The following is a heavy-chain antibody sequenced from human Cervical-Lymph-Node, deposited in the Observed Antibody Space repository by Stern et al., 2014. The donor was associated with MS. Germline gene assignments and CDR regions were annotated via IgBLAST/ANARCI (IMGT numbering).Heavy chain of an antibody. CDR3: AREIGNPGAYDY. Sequence: VQLVESGAEVKKPGASVKVSCKASGYTFTSYYMHWVRQAPGQGLEWMGIINPNGGSTSYAQKFQDRVTVTRDTSTTTVYMELSSLRSEDTAVYYCAREIGNPGAYDYWGQGTLVTVSS. J-gene: IGHJ4*02. CDR2: INPNGGST. CDR1: GYTFTSYY. V-gene: IGHV1-46*03. D-gene: IGHD4-23*01.